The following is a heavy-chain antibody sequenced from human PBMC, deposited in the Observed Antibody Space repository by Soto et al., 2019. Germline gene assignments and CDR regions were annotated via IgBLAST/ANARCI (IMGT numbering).Heavy chain of an antibody. J-gene: IGHJ6*02. Sequence: QVHLVQSGDEVKKPGASVKVSCKASGYTFTRSGISWVRQAPGQGLEWMGWISTYNGDTNYAQNFQGRVTMTTDTSTSTAYLELRSLRSDDTAVYYCARAGAAPYYFYGMDVWGHGTTVTVSS. CDR3: ARAGAAPYYFYGMDV. CDR1: GYTFTRSG. V-gene: IGHV1-18*01. D-gene: IGHD6-6*01. CDR2: ISTYNGDT.